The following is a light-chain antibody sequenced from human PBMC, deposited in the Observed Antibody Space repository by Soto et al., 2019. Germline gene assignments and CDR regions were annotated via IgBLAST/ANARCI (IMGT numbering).Light chain of an antibody. Sequence: QSVLTQPASVSGSPGQSITISCAGTSSDVGSYNYVSWYQHHPGKAPKLMIYEVSNRPSGVSSRFSGSKSGNTASLTISGLQAEDEADYYCTSYTSSSALGVFGGGTKLTVL. V-gene: IGLV2-14*01. CDR3: TSYTSSSALGV. CDR1: SSDVGSYNY. CDR2: EVS. J-gene: IGLJ2*01.